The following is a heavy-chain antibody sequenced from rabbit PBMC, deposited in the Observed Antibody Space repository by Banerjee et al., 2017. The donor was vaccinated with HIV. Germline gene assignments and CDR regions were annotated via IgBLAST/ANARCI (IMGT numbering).Heavy chain of an antibody. Sequence: QEQLEESGGDLVKPEGSLTLSCKASGIDLMSIAMSWVRQAPGKGLEWIGDIYPVFGITNYANWAKGRFTISSDNAQNTVDLQMNSLTPADTATYFCARDLDGVIGWNFGWWGQGTLVTVS. CDR2: IYPVFGIT. D-gene: IGHD4-1*01. V-gene: IGHV1S47*01. CDR3: ARDLDGVIGWNFGW. J-gene: IGHJ3*01. CDR1: GIDLMSIA.